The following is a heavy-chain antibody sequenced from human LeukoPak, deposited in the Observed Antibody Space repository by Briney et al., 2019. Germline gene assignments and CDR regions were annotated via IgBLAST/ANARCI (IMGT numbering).Heavy chain of an antibody. CDR2: IYSGGST. V-gene: IGHV3-66*01. CDR1: GFTVSSNY. J-gene: IGHJ4*02. D-gene: IGHD3-10*01. CDR3: ARDGVVRGAIDY. Sequence: GGSLRLSCAASGFTVSSNYMSWVRQAPGKGLEWVSVIYSGGSTYYADSVKGRFTISRDNAKNSLYLQMNSLRAEDTAVYYCARDGVVRGAIDYGGQGTLVTVSS.